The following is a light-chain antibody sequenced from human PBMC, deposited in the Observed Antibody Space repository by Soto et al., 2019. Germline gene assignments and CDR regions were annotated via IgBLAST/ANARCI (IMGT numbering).Light chain of an antibody. V-gene: IGKV3-11*01. J-gene: IGKJ4*01. CDR1: QYIGGY. CDR2: DAA. CDR3: QQRASWPLT. Sequence: EIVLTQSPATLSLSPGERATLSCRASQYIGGYLAWYQLRPGQGPRLLIFDAASRATGIPDRVIGSGSGTDFTLTISRLEPEDFAVYYCQQRASWPLTFGGGTKVEIK.